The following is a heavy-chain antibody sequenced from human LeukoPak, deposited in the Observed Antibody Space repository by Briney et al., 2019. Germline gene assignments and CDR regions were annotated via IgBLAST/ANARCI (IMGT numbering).Heavy chain of an antibody. CDR1: GFTFSSYS. CDR2: ISGSGGST. D-gene: IGHD1-26*01. Sequence: GGSLRLSCAASGFTFSSYSMSWVRQAPGKGLQWVSAISGSGGSTYYADSVKGRFTISRDNSKSTLYLQMNSLRAEDTAVYYCAKDFNGNYYSLWDSWGQGTLVTVSS. V-gene: IGHV3-23*01. CDR3: AKDFNGNYYSLWDS. J-gene: IGHJ4*02.